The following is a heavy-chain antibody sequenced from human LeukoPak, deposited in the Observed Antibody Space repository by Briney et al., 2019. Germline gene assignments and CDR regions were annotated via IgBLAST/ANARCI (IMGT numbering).Heavy chain of an antibody. CDR1: GFTVSNNY. CDR3: VRDPHIVVVPAARVYYFDY. D-gene: IGHD2-2*01. Sequence: GGSLRLSCAASGFTVSNNYMSWVRQAPGKGLEWVSVIYSGGSTHYADSVKGRFTISRDNAKNSLYLQMDSLRAEDTAVYYCVRDPHIVVVPAARVYYFDYWGQGTLVTVSS. J-gene: IGHJ4*02. CDR2: IYSGGST. V-gene: IGHV3-53*01.